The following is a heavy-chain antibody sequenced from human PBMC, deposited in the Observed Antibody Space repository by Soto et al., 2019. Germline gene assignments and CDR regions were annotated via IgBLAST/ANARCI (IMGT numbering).Heavy chain of an antibody. CDR3: ARNPATTGTFYP. CDR1: GYTFTDYD. D-gene: IGHD1-1*01. CDR2: MNPNSGNP. V-gene: IGHV1-8*01. Sequence: QVQLVQSGAAVKKPGASVKVSCKASGYTFTDYDINWVRQAAGQGLEWMGWMNPNSGNPGYAQKFQGRITISRDTSISTPYMELSSLTSDDTAMYYCARNPATTGTFYPWGRGTLVTVSS. J-gene: IGHJ5*02.